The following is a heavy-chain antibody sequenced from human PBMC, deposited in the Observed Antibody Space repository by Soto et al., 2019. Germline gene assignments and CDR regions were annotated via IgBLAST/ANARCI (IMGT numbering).Heavy chain of an antibody. CDR3: AKHRFSSGWQNAFDF. D-gene: IGHD6-19*01. J-gene: IGHJ3*01. CDR2: ISGSGSTA. Sequence: PGGSLRLSCAASGFTFSSYALSWVRQTPEKGLEWVSTISGSGSTAYYADSVKGRFTISRDNSRNTLYLQLSSLRAADTATYYCAKHRFSSGWQNAFDFWGQGTMVTVSS. V-gene: IGHV3-23*01. CDR1: GFTFSSYA.